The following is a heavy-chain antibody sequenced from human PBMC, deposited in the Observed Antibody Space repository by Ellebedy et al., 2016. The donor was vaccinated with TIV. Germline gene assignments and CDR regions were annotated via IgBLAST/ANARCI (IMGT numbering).Heavy chain of an antibody. Sequence: GSLRLXCTVSGGSISSYYWSWIRQPPGKGLEWIGYIYYSGSTNYNPSLKSRVTISVDTSKNQFSLKLSSVTAADTAVYYCARRVLELNFDYWGQGTLVTVSS. V-gene: IGHV4-59*08. CDR2: IYYSGST. CDR3: ARRVLELNFDY. CDR1: GGSISSYY. D-gene: IGHD3-3*02. J-gene: IGHJ4*02.